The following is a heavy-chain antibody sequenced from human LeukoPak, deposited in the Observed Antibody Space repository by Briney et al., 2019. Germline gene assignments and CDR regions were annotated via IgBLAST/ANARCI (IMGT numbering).Heavy chain of an antibody. J-gene: IGHJ6*03. V-gene: IGHV4-4*07. CDR1: GGSISSYY. Sequence: SETLSLTCTVSGGSISSYYWSWIRQPAGKGLEWIGRIYTSGSTNYNPSLKSRVTISVDTSKNQFSLKLSSVTAADTAVYYCASENLYYYYMDVWGKGTTVTVSS. CDR3: ASENLYYYYMDV. CDR2: IYTSGST.